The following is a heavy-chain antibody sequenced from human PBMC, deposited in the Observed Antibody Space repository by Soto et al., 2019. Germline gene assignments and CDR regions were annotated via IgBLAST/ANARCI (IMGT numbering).Heavy chain of an antibody. CDR3: ARDTAVTTFDY. CDR2: IWYDGSNK. J-gene: IGHJ4*02. D-gene: IGHD4-17*01. CDR1: GFTFSSYG. Sequence: GSLRLSCAASGFTFSSYGMHWVRQAPGKGLEWVAVIWYDGSNKYYADSVKGRFTISRDNSKNTLYLQMNSLRAEDTAVYYCARDTAVTTFDYWGQGTLVTVSS. V-gene: IGHV3-33*01.